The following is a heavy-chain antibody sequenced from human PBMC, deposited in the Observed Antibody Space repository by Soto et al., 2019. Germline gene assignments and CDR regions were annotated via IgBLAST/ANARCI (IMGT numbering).Heavy chain of an antibody. CDR3: AKRGDGYRDYYYYGMDV. J-gene: IGHJ6*02. D-gene: IGHD5-12*01. CDR2: IYPGDSDT. CDR1: GYSFTSYW. Sequence: ESLKISCKGSGYSFTSYWIGWVRQMPGKGLEWRGIIYPGDSDTRYSPSFQGQVTISADKSISTAYLQWSSLRAGDTAVYYCAKRGDGYRDYYYYGMDVWGQGTTVTVSS. V-gene: IGHV5-51*01.